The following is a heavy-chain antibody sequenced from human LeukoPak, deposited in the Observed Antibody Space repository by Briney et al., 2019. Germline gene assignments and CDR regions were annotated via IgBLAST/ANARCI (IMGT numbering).Heavy chain of an antibody. V-gene: IGHV4-59*01. CDR3: AGWPSSSWYKVAAFGI. Sequence: SETLSLTCTVSGGSISSYYWSWIRQPPGKGLEWIEYIYYSGSTNYNPSLKSRVTISVDTSKNQFSLKLSSVTAADTAVYYCAGWPSSSWYKVAAFGIWGQGTMVTVSS. CDR1: GGSISSYY. J-gene: IGHJ3*02. D-gene: IGHD6-13*01. CDR2: IYYSGST.